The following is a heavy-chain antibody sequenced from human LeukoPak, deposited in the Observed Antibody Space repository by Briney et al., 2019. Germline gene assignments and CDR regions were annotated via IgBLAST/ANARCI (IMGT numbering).Heavy chain of an antibody. CDR2: ISYDGSNK. J-gene: IGHJ4*02. CDR1: GFTLSSYG. V-gene: IGHV3-30*18. Sequence: PGGSLRLSCAASGFTLSSYGMHWVRQAPGKGLEWVALISYDGSNKYYADSVKGRFTISRDNSKNTLYLQMNSLRAEDSAVYYCAKVAYSSSSATDYWGQGTLVTVSS. D-gene: IGHD6-6*01. CDR3: AKVAYSSSSATDY.